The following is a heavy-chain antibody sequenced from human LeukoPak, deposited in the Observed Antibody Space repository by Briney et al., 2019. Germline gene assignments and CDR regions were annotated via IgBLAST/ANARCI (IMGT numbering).Heavy chain of an antibody. Sequence: GGALRLSCAASGFTFSSYAMHWVRQAPGKGLEWVAVISYDGSNKYYADSVKGRFTISRDNSKNTLYLQMNSLRAQDTAVYYCARDGPFGVVRGYFDYWSQGTLVTVSS. J-gene: IGHJ4*02. CDR3: ARDGPFGVVRGYFDY. V-gene: IGHV3-30*04. D-gene: IGHD3-3*01. CDR1: GFTFSSYA. CDR2: ISYDGSNK.